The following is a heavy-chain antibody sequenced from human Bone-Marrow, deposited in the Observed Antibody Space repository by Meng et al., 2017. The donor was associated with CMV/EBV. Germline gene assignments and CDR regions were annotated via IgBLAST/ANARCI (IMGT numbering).Heavy chain of an antibody. V-gene: IGHV1-69*02. CDR1: GGTFSSYT. D-gene: IGHD3-3*01. CDR2: IIPILGIA. J-gene: IGHJ6*02. Sequence: SVKVSCKASGGTFSSYTISWVRQAPGQGLEWMGRIIPILGIANYAQKFQGRVTITADKSTSTAYMELSSLRSEDTAAYYCARGNRDFWSDTRVGAWEGTTYYYGMDVWGQGTTVTVSS. CDR3: ARGNRDFWSDTRVGAWEGTTYYYGMDV.